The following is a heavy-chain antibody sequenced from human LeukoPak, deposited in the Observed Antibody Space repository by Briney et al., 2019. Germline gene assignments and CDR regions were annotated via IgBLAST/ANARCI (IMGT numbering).Heavy chain of an antibody. CDR3: ARGRERDWFDP. Sequence: VASVKVSCKASGYTFTSYDINWVRQATGQGLEWMGWMNPNSGNTGYAQKFQGRVTITRNTSISTAYMELSSLRSGDTAVYYCARGRERDWFDPWGQGTLVTVSS. CDR2: MNPNSGNT. D-gene: IGHD1-1*01. J-gene: IGHJ5*02. CDR1: GYTFTSYD. V-gene: IGHV1-8*03.